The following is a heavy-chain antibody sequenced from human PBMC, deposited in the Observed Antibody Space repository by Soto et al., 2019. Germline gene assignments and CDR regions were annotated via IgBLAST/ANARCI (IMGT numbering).Heavy chain of an antibody. V-gene: IGHV3-48*03. CDR1: GFTFSSYE. Sequence: GESLKISCAASGFTFSSYEMNWVRQAPGKGLEWVSYISSSGSTIYYADSVKGRFTISRDNAKNSLYLQMNSLRAEDTAVYYCARGVSIAARPKCAFDIWGQGTMVTVSS. CDR2: ISSSGSTI. J-gene: IGHJ3*02. D-gene: IGHD6-6*01. CDR3: ARGVSIAARPKCAFDI.